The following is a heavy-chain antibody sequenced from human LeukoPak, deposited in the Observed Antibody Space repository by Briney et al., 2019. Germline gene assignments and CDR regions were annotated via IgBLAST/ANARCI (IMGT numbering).Heavy chain of an antibody. Sequence: GESLKISWKGSGYPFTSYWIGWVRQMPGKGLEWMGIIYPGDSDTRYSPSFQGQVTISADKPISTAYLQWSSLKASDTAIYYCARRGRDGYNYDAFDIWGQGTMVTVSS. D-gene: IGHD5-24*01. CDR3: ARRGRDGYNYDAFDI. CDR2: IYPGDSDT. J-gene: IGHJ3*02. CDR1: GYPFTSYW. V-gene: IGHV5-51*01.